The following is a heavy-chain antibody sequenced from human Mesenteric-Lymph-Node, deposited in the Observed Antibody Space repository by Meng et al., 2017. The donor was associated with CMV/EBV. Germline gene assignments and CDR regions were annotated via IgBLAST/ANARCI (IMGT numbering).Heavy chain of an antibody. CDR3: AKSGYFQEYFQD. J-gene: IGHJ1*01. Sequence: SGDSVSGKTAAWNWIRQATKRGREWLGRTYYRSMWHYDYAVSVKSRININPDTSKNQFSLQVNSVTPEDTAVYYCAKSGYFQEYFQDWGQGTLVTVSS. CDR1: GDSVSGKTAA. CDR2: TYYRSMWHY. V-gene: IGHV6-1*01. D-gene: IGHD5-18*01.